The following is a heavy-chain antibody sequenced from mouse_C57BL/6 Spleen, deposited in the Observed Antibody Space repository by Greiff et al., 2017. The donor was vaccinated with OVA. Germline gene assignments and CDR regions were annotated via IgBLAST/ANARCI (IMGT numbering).Heavy chain of an antibody. CDR2: ISYDGSN. D-gene: IGHD1-1*01. V-gene: IGHV3-6*01. CDR1: GYSITSGYY. CDR3: SREGITTVVFDY. Sequence: EVKLLESGPGLVKPSQSLSLTCSVTGYSITSGYYWNWIRQFPGNKLEWMGYISYDGSNNYNPSLKNRISITRDTSKNQFFLKLNSLTTEDTATYYCSREGITTVVFDYWGQGTTLTVSS. J-gene: IGHJ2*01.